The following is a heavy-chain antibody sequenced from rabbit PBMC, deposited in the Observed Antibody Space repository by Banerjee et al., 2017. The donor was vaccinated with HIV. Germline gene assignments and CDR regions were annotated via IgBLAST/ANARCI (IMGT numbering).Heavy chain of an antibody. V-gene: IGHV1S45*01. CDR2: IDGRSGST. CDR1: GFSFSSSYW. D-gene: IGHD1-1*01. J-gene: IGHJ4*01. CDR3: ARDEGGGGFVFDL. Sequence: QEQLEESGGDLVKPEGSLTLTCTASGFSFSSSYWICWVRQAPGKGLELIACIDGRSGSTYYASWVNGRFTISKTSSTTVTLQMTSLTAADTATYFCARDEGGGGFVFDLWGQGTLVTVS.